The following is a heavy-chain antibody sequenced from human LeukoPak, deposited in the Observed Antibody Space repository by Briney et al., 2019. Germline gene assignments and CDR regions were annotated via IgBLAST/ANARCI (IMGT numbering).Heavy chain of an antibody. J-gene: IGHJ4*02. CDR1: GGSPIRCVYY. CDR3: AKENFGSGSYYFDY. D-gene: IGHD3-10*01. Sequence: QTLSLTRTVPGGSPIRCVYYWSWIRQHPGEGLEWIRYIYYGGSTYYHPCLKRRVTISVDTSKNQFSLKLSSVTTPDTAVYLCAKENFGSGSYYFDYWGQGTLVTVSA. CDR2: IYYGGST. V-gene: IGHV4-31*03.